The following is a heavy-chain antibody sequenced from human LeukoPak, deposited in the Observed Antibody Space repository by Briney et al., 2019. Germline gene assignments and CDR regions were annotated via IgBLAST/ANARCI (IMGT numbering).Heavy chain of an antibody. CDR2: INSDGSST. Sequence: PGGSLRLSCAASGFTFSSFAMSWGRQTPGKGLVWVSRINSDGSSTNYADSVKGRFTISRDNAKNTLYLQMNTLRAEDTAVYYCARGRYYFDYWGQGTLVTVSS. V-gene: IGHV3-74*01. CDR1: GFTFSSFA. J-gene: IGHJ4*02. CDR3: ARGRYYFDY.